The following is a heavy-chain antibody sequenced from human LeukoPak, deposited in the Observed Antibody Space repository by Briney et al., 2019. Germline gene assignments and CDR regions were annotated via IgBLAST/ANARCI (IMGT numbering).Heavy chain of an antibody. J-gene: IGHJ5*02. D-gene: IGHD6-13*01. CDR3: AREVVSRISSSWYAEVNWFDP. CDR2: ISSSSSTI. Sequence: SGGSLRLSCAASGFTFSSYSMNWVRQAPGKGLEWVSSISSSSSTIYYADSVKGRFTISRDNAKNSLYLQMNSLRAEDTAVYYCAREVVSRISSSWYAEVNWFDPWGQGTLVTVSS. CDR1: GFTFSSYS. V-gene: IGHV3-48*01.